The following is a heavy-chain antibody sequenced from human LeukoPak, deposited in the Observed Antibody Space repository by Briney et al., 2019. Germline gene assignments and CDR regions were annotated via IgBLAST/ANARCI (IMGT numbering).Heavy chain of an antibody. CDR2: ISGDGSRT. V-gene: IGHV3-43*02. D-gene: IGHD6-19*01. CDR1: GFTFDDYA. CDR3: AKVRPTRFVESSGWLELGY. Sequence: SGGSLRLSCAASGFTFDDYAMHWVRQAPGKGLEWVSLISGDGSRTYYADSVKGRFTISRDNSKNSLYLQMNSLRTEDTAFYYCAKVRPTRFVESSGWLELGYWGQGTLVTVS. J-gene: IGHJ4*02.